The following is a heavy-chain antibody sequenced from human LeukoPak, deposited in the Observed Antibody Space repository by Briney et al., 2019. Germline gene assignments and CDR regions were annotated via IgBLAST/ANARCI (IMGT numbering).Heavy chain of an antibody. D-gene: IGHD6-6*01. CDR3: ARDIISEYSSSHSHFDP. V-gene: IGHV4-59*11. CDR2: IYYSGTT. J-gene: IGHJ5*02. CDR1: GGSISSQY. Sequence: PSETLFLTCTVSGGSISSQYWSWIRQPPGKGLEWIGYIYYSGTTSYNPSLKGRVTISVDTSKNQFSLRLSSVTAADTAVYYCARDIISEYSSSHSHFDPWGQGTLVTVSS.